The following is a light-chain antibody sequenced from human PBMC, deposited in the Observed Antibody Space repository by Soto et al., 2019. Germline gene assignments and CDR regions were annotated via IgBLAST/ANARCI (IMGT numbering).Light chain of an antibody. Sequence: PGTLSLSPGEGATLSCRASQSLSSSYLAWYQQKSGQAPRLLIYGSFSRATGIPDRFSGSGSGTDFTLTISRLEPEDFAVYYCQQYGSLITFGQGTRLEIK. CDR1: QSLSSSY. J-gene: IGKJ5*01. V-gene: IGKV3-20*01. CDR3: QQYGSLIT. CDR2: GSF.